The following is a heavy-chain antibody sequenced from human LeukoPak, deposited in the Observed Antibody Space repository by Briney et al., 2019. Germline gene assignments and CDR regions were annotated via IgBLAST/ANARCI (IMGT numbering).Heavy chain of an antibody. V-gene: IGHV3-21*05. CDR2: IGIDSGDT. D-gene: IGHD1-1*01. CDR3: ARDHNYAFDN. CDR1: GFPFIEYS. Sequence: GGSLRLSCTASGFPFIEYSMNWVRQAPGKGLEWISYIGIDSGDTKYADSVRGRFTISADRAQNSLYLQMDSLRVEDTAVYYCARDHNYAFDNWGQGTLVSVAS. J-gene: IGHJ4*02.